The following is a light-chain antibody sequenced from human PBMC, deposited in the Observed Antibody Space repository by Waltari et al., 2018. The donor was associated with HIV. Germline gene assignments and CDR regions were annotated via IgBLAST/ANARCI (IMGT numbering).Light chain of an antibody. J-gene: IGLJ3*02. Sequence: QSVLTQPPSVSAAPGQKVTIPCSGSSSPFGNDFFSWYQHLPGAAPKLLIYDNDKRPSGISDRFSGSKSGTSATLGITGLQTGDEADYYCGTWDTSLGAGVFGGGTKLTVL. CDR1: SSPFGNDF. V-gene: IGLV1-51*01. CDR2: DND. CDR3: GTWDTSLGAGV.